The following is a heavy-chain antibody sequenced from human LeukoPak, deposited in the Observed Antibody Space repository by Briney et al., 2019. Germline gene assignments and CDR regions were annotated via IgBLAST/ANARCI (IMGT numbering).Heavy chain of an antibody. D-gene: IGHD6-19*01. CDR1: GDSMSSYY. CDR2: ISYSGST. V-gene: IGHV4-59*08. J-gene: IGHJ3*02. Sequence: PSETLSLTCTVSGDSMSSYYWSWIRQPPGKGLEWIAYISYSGSTKYNPSLQNRVTISIDTSKDQFSLKLSSVTAADTAVYYCARHKYSSGWPPEGAFDIWGQGTMVTVSS. CDR3: ARHKYSSGWPPEGAFDI.